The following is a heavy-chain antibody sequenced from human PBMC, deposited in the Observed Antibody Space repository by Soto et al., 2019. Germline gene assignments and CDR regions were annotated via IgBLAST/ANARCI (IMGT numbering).Heavy chain of an antibody. Sequence: PSETLSLTCDGSGYVITNCYHWGWIRQPPGKELEWIGTISHSGDTYYNPSLKSRVTISIDTAKNHLSLILSSVTAADTATYYCTRIYCTTTSCFINGMDVWGQGTTVT. J-gene: IGHJ6*02. CDR3: TRIYCTTTSCFINGMDV. V-gene: IGHV4-38-2*01. CDR1: GYVITNCYH. D-gene: IGHD2-2*01. CDR2: ISHSGDT.